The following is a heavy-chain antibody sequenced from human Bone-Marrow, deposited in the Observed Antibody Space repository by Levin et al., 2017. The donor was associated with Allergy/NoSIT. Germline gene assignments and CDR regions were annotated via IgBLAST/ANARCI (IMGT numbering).Heavy chain of an antibody. CDR2: ISGSGSST. Sequence: GGSLRLSCAASGFTFSSYAMSWVRQAPGKGLEWVSDISGSGSSTYYADSVKGRFTISRDNSKNTLYLQMNSLRAEDTAVYYCAKDIVVVPAVMDYYGMDVWGQGTTVTVSS. V-gene: IGHV3-23*01. CDR3: AKDIVVVPAVMDYYGMDV. CDR1: GFTFSSYA. D-gene: IGHD2-2*01. J-gene: IGHJ6*02.